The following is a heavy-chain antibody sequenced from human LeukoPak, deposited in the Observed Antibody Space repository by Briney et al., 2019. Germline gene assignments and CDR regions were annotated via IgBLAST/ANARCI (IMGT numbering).Heavy chain of an antibody. CDR1: GYTFTRYA. CDR3: ARVAGSHYDSSGYRTRWFDP. V-gene: IGHV7-4-1*02. Sequence: ASGKVSCKASGYTFTRYAMNWVRQAPGQGLEWMGWINTNTGNPTYAQGFTGRFVFSLDTSVSTAYLQISSLKAEDTAVYYCARVAGSHYDSSGYRTRWFDPWSQGTLVTVSS. D-gene: IGHD3-22*01. CDR2: INTNTGNP. J-gene: IGHJ5*02.